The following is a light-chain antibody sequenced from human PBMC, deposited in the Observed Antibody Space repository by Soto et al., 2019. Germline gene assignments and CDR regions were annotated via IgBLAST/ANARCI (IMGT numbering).Light chain of an antibody. V-gene: IGKV1-5*01. Sequence: DIQMTQSPSTLSASVGDRVTITCRASQSISSWLAWYQQKPGKAHKLLIYDAASLESGVPSRFSGSGSGTEFTLTISSLQPDDVATYYCQQYNSYWTFGQGTKVEIK. CDR3: QQYNSYWT. J-gene: IGKJ1*01. CDR2: DAA. CDR1: QSISSW.